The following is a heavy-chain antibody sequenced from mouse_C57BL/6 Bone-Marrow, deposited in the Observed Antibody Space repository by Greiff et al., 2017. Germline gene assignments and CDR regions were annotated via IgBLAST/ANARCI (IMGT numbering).Heavy chain of an antibody. CDR3: AGCGLCSSSFAY. CDR1: GYTFTSYW. V-gene: IGHV1-72*01. CDR2: IDPNSGGT. D-gene: IGHD1-1*01. J-gene: IGHJ3*01. Sequence: QVQLQQPGAELVKPGASVKLSCKASGYTFTSYWMHWVKQRPGRGLEWIGRIDPNSGGTKYNEKFKSKATLTVDKPSSAAYMQLSSLSSGDSAVYYCAGCGLCSSSFAYWGQGTLVTVSA.